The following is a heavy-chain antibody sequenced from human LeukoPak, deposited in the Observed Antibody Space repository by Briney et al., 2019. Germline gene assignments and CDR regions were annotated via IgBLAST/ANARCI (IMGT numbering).Heavy chain of an antibody. Sequence: PGRSLRLSCAASGFTFSSYAMHWVRQAPGKGLEWVAVISYDGSNKYYADSVKGRFTISRDNSKNTLYLQMNSLRAEDTAVHYCARSLVGAFDYWGQGTLVTVSS. V-gene: IGHV3-30-3*01. CDR1: GFTFSSYA. J-gene: IGHJ4*02. CDR3: ARSLVGAFDY. CDR2: ISYDGSNK. D-gene: IGHD1-26*01.